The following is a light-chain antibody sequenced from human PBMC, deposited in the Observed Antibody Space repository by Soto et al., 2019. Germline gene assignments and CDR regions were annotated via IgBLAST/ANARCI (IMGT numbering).Light chain of an antibody. J-gene: IGKJ1*01. V-gene: IGKV3-20*01. CDR1: QSVSSSF. CDR2: VAS. Sequence: EIVLTQSPGTLSLSPGERATLSCRASQSVSSSFLAWYQQRPGQAPRLLIYVASNTAPGIPDRFSGSGSGTDFTLTISRLEPEDFAVYYCQEYGMSRTFGQGTKVDIK. CDR3: QEYGMSRT.